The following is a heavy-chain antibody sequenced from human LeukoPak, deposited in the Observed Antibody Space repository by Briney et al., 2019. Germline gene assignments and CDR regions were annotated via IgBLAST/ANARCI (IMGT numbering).Heavy chain of an antibody. CDR3: ARVGAAAGTGSDY. CDR2: IYHSGST. D-gene: IGHD6-13*01. V-gene: IGHV4-4*02. J-gene: IGHJ4*02. CDR1: GGSVSSSNW. Sequence: PSETLSLTCAVSGGSVSSSNWWSRVRQPPGKGLEWIGEIYHSGSTNYNPSLKSRVTISVDKSKNQFSLKLSSVTAADTAVYYCARVGAAAGTGSDYWGQGTLVTVSS.